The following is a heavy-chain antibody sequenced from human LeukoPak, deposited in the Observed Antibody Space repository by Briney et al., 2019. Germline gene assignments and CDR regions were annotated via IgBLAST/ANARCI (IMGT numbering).Heavy chain of an antibody. CDR2: INTNTGNP. CDR3: ARDLKVLRFLEWRNWFDP. J-gene: IGHJ5*02. D-gene: IGHD3-3*01. V-gene: IGHV7-4-1*02. CDR1: GYTFTYYG. Sequence: ASVKVSCKASGYTFTYYGLNWVRQAPGQGLECLGGINTNTGNPTYGQGFTGRFVFSFDTSVSTAYLQISSLKAEDTAVYYCARDLKVLRFLEWRNWFDPWGQGTLVTVSS.